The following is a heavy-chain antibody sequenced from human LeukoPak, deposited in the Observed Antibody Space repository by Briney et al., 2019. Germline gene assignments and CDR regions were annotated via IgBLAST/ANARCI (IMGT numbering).Heavy chain of an antibody. V-gene: IGHV3-30-3*01. Sequence: PGGSLRLSCEGSAFIFSGHWMSWVRQAPGKGLEWVAVISYDGSNKYYADSVKGRFTISRDNSKNTLYLQMNSLRAEDTAVYYCARTPSGDYGDYGGPFGYWGQGTLVTVSS. CDR2: ISYDGSNK. CDR1: AFIFSGHW. J-gene: IGHJ4*02. CDR3: ARTPSGDYGDYGGPFGY. D-gene: IGHD4-17*01.